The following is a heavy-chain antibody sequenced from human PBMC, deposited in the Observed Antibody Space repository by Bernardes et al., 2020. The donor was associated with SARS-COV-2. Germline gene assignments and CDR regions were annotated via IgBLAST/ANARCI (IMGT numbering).Heavy chain of an antibody. Sequence: GGSLKISCKSSGYSFTSYWNGWVRQIPGKGLEWVGIIYPGYSDTRYSPSFQAHVTLPADKSISTGYLQWRSLKASDTAMYYCARHRFEYSSGWYYYYGMDVWGQGTTVTVSS. CDR1: GYSFTSYW. V-gene: IGHV5-51*01. CDR2: IYPGYSDT. CDR3: ARHRFEYSSGWYYYYGMDV. D-gene: IGHD6-19*01. J-gene: IGHJ6*02.